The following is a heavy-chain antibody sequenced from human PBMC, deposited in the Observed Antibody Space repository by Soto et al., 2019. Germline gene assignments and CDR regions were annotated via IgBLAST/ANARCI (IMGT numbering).Heavy chain of an antibody. CDR3: TTGIYYDLLTGHHNVAY. Sequence: EVLLVESGGGLGKPGGSLRLSCAASGFNLSHPWMTWVRQAAGKGLEWVGHIKSKIDGGTADYAAPVKGRFTISRDDSKNMVYLQMNSLTTEDTAVYYCTTGIYYDLLTGHHNVAYWGQGTLVTVSS. CDR1: GFNLSHPW. D-gene: IGHD3-9*01. V-gene: IGHV3-15*01. CDR2: IKSKIDGGTA. J-gene: IGHJ4*02.